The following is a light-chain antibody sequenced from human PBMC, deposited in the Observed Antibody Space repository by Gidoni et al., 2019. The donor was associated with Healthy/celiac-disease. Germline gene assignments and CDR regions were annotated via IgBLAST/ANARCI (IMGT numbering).Light chain of an antibody. CDR2: QDS. CDR3: QAWDSSTAV. Sequence: SYELTQPPSVSVSPGQTASITRSGDKLGDKYAYWYQQKPGQSPVLVIYQDSKRPSGIPERFSGSNPGNTATLTISGTQAMDEADYYCQAWDSSTAVFGGGTKLTVL. J-gene: IGLJ2*01. CDR1: KLGDKY. V-gene: IGLV3-1*01.